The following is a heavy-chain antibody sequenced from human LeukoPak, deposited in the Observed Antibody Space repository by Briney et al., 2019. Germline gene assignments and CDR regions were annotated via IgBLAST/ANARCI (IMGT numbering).Heavy chain of an antibody. Sequence: SQTLSLTCTVSGGSVSSGAYYWSWIRQPPGKGLEWIGYIYQSGYTYYNPSLRSRVTMSVDRSNNQFSLKLSSVTAADTAVYYCARVYPPSDIRGYFDCWGQGTLITVSS. J-gene: IGHJ4*02. CDR1: GGSVSSGAYY. CDR3: ARVYPPSDIRGYFDC. V-gene: IGHV4-30-2*01. CDR2: IYQSGYT. D-gene: IGHD3-9*01.